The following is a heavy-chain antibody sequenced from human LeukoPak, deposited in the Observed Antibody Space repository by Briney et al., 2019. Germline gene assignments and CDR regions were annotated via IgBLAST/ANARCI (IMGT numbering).Heavy chain of an antibody. CDR3: ARDGRGYPNDAFDI. CDR1: GGTFSSYA. Sequence: GASVKVSCKASGGTFSSYAISWVRQAPGQGLEWMGGIIPIFGTANYAQKFQGRVTITADESTSTAYMELSSLRSEDTAVYYCARDGRGYPNDAFDIWGQGTMVTVSS. J-gene: IGHJ3*02. V-gene: IGHV1-69*13. CDR2: IIPIFGTA. D-gene: IGHD2-15*01.